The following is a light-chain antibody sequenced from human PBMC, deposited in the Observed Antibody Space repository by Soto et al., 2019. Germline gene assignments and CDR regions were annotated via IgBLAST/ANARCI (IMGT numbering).Light chain of an antibody. CDR2: SAS. CDR3: QQYNKWPLT. CDR1: ESVSSN. J-gene: IGKJ4*01. V-gene: IGKV3-15*01. Sequence: EIVMTQSPATLSVSQGERATLSCRASESVSSNLAWYPQKPGQAPRLLIYSASARAIGIPARFSGSGSGTEFTLTISSLQSEDFAVYYCQQYNKWPLTFGGGTKVEIK.